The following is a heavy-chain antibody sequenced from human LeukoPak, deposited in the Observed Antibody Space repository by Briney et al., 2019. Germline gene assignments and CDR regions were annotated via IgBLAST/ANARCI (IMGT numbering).Heavy chain of an antibody. CDR2: IYYSGST. J-gene: IGHJ4*02. CDR1: GGSISSGGYS. V-gene: IGHV4-61*08. CDR3: ARHYYDSSGYSSFDY. Sequence: PSETLSLTCAVSGGSISSGGYSWSWIRQPPGKGLEWIGYIYYSGSTNYNPSLKSRVTISVDTSKNQFSLKLSSVTAADTAVYYCARHYYDSSGYSSFDYWGQGTLVTVSS. D-gene: IGHD3-22*01.